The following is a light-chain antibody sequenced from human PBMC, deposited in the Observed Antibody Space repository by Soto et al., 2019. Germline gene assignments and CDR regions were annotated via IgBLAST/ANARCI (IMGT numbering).Light chain of an antibody. CDR2: LNSDGSH. CDR3: QTWGTGIHRV. V-gene: IGLV4-69*01. CDR1: SGHSSYA. Sequence: QLVLTQSPSASASLGASVELTCTLSSGHSSYAIAWHQQQPEKGPRYLMKLNSDGSHSKGDGIPDRFSGSSSGAERYLTISSLQSEDEADYYCQTWGTGIHRVFGGGTKLTVL. J-gene: IGLJ2*01.